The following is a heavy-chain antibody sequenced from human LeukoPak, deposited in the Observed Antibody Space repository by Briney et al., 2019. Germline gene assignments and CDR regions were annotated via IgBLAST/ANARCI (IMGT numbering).Heavy chain of an antibody. Sequence: SETLSLTCTVSGGSISTYYWSWIRQPPGKGLEWVGYTNYSGYTDYNPSLKSRVTISVDTSKNQFSLKLRSVTAADTAVYYCAREYSSFEYWGQGILVTVSS. CDR2: TNYSGYT. CDR1: GGSISTYY. CDR3: AREYSSFEY. D-gene: IGHD6-13*01. V-gene: IGHV4-59*01. J-gene: IGHJ4*02.